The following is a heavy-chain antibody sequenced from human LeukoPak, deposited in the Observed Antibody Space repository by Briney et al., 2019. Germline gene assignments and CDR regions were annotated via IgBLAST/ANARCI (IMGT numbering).Heavy chain of an antibody. CDR2: IYYSGST. CDR1: GGSISSYY. Sequence: KSSETLSLTCTVSGGSISSYYWSWIRQPPGKGLEWIGYIYYSGSTNYNPSLKSRVTISVDTSKNQFSLKLSSVTAADTAVYYCARHVKGEPEPNDYGDYDPDGAPYFDYWGQGTLVTVSS. J-gene: IGHJ4*02. V-gene: IGHV4-59*08. CDR3: ARHVKGEPEPNDYGDYDPDGAPYFDY. D-gene: IGHD4-17*01.